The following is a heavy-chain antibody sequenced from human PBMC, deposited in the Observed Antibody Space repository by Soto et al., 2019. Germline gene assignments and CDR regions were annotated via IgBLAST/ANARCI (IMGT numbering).Heavy chain of an antibody. CDR2: IWYDGSNK. CDR1: GFTFSSYG. V-gene: IGHV3-33*01. D-gene: IGHD3-10*01. Sequence: QVQLVESGGGVVQPGRSLRLSCAASGFTFSSYGMHWVRQAPGKGLEWVAVIWYDGSNKYYADSVKGRVTISRDNSKNALYLQMNGLRAEDTAVYYCARDQGVGGLGDFDYWGQGSLVTVSA. CDR3: ARDQGVGGLGDFDY. J-gene: IGHJ4*02.